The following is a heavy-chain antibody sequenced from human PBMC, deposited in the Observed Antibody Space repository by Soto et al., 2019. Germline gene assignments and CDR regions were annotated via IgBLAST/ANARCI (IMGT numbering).Heavy chain of an antibody. D-gene: IGHD3-10*01. CDR2: VYYNENT. V-gene: IGHV4-39*01. J-gene: IGHJ5*01. Sequence: TSETLSLTCSVSGASINNFAYYWGWIRQPPGKGLEWIGTVYYNENTYYNPSLRSRVAISVDTAKNQFSLNLRSVTAADTAVYFCARRERYYGSPGWFDPWGQGTLVTVSS. CDR1: GASINNFAYY. CDR3: ARRERYYGSPGWFDP.